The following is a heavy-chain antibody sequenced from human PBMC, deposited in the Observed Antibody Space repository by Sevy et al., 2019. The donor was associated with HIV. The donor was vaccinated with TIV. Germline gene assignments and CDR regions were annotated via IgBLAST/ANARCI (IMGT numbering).Heavy chain of an antibody. CDR2: IYYSGST. CDR1: GGSISSYY. V-gene: IGHV4-59*08. CDR3: ARHVPTYYYDSSGFDY. Sequence: SETLSLTCTVSGGSISSYYWSWIRQPPGKGLEWIGYIYYSGSTNYNPSLKSRVTISVDTSKNQFSLKLSSVTAADTALYCCARHVPTYYYDSSGFDYWGQGTLVTVSS. J-gene: IGHJ4*02. D-gene: IGHD3-22*01.